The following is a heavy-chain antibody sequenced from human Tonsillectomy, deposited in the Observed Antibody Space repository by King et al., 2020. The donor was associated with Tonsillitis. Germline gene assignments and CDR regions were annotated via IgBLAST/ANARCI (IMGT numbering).Heavy chain of an antibody. CDR1: GGSISGSDW. CDR3: ARAPIAYDSSGHDTFDI. V-gene: IGHV4-4*02. CDR2: IYHSGST. J-gene: IGHJ3*02. Sequence: VQLQESGPGLVKPSGTLSLTCAVSGGSISGSDWWSWVRQPPGKGLEWIGEIYHSGSTNYNPSLKSQVTISVDRSKNQFSLKLSSVTAADTALYYCARAPIAYDSSGHDTFDIWGQGTMVTVSS. D-gene: IGHD3-22*01.